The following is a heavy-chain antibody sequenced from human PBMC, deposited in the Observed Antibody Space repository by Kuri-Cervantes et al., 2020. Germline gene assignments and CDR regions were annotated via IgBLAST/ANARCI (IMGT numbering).Heavy chain of an antibody. J-gene: IGHJ6*02. D-gene: IGHD2-2*01. CDR2: ISSSSSTI. CDR1: GFTFSSYS. CDR3: ARDFLEEDIVVVPAATNMYYYYYGMDV. Sequence: GESLKISCAASGFTFSSYSMNWVRQAPGKGLEWVSYISSSSSTIYYADSVKGRFTISRDNAKNSLYLQMNSLRDEDTAVYYCARDFLEEDIVVVPAATNMYYYYYGMDVWGQGTTVTVSS. V-gene: IGHV3-48*02.